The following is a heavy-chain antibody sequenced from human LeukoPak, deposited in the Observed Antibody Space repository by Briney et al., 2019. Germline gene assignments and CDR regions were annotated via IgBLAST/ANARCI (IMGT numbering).Heavy chain of an antibody. CDR1: GFTFDDYG. V-gene: IGHV3-48*03. Sequence: GGSLRLSCAASGFTFDDYGMNWVRQAPGKGLEWVSYISSSGSTIYYADSVKGRFTISRDNAKNSLYLQMNSLRAEDTAVYYCARTTYYYDSSGYPDYWGQGTLVTVSS. J-gene: IGHJ4*02. CDR3: ARTTYYYDSSGYPDY. D-gene: IGHD3-22*01. CDR2: ISSSGSTI.